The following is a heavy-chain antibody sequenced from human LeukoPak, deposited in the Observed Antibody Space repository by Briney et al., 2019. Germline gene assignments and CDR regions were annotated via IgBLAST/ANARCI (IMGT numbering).Heavy chain of an antibody. D-gene: IGHD2-2*01. CDR3: ARDRVVPAAPESGEVYFDY. Sequence: GGSLRLSCAASGFTFSSYAMHWVRQAPGKGLEWVAVISYDGSNKYYADSVKGRFTISRDNSKNTLYLQMNSLRAEDTAVYYCARDRVVPAAPESGEVYFDYWGQGTLVTVSS. V-gene: IGHV3-30-3*01. J-gene: IGHJ4*02. CDR2: ISYDGSNK. CDR1: GFTFSSYA.